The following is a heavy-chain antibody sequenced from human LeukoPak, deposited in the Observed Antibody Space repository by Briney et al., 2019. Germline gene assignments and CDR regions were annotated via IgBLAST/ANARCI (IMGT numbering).Heavy chain of an antibody. CDR3: ARPRAAAEGTGAFDY. D-gene: IGHD6-13*01. CDR1: GFTFSSYA. J-gene: IGHJ4*02. Sequence: GGSLRLSCAASGFTFSSYAMSWVRQAPGKGLEWVSTIRDSDDKTYYTDSVEGRFTISRDSSKNTLFLQMNSMRAEDTAVYYCARPRAAAEGTGAFDYWGQGTLGTVSS. CDR2: IRDSDDKT. V-gene: IGHV3-23*01.